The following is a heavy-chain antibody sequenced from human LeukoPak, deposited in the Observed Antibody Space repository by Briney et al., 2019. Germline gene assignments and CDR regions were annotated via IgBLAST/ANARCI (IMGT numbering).Heavy chain of an antibody. Sequence: SKTLSLTCAAYGGSFSGYYWSWIRQPPGKGLEWIGEINHSGSTNYNPSLKSRVTVSVDTSKNQFSLKLSSVTAADTAVYYCARGGYCSSANCYINYWGQGSLVTVSS. CDR2: INHSGST. CDR3: ARGGYCSSANCYINY. V-gene: IGHV4-34*01. D-gene: IGHD2-2*02. J-gene: IGHJ4*02. CDR1: GGSFSGYY.